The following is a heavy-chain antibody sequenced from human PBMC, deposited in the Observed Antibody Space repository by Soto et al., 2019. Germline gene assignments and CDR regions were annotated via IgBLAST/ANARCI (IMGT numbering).Heavy chain of an antibody. CDR3: TTSLIAARLYYSYGMDV. Sequence: GGSLRLSCAASGFTFSNAWMNWVRQAPGKGLEWVGRIKSKTDGGTTDYAAPVKGRFTISRDDSKNTLYLQMNSLKTEDTAVYYCTTSLIAARLYYSYGMDVWGQGTTVTVSS. D-gene: IGHD6-6*01. J-gene: IGHJ6*02. CDR2: IKSKTDGGTT. V-gene: IGHV3-15*07. CDR1: GFTFSNAW.